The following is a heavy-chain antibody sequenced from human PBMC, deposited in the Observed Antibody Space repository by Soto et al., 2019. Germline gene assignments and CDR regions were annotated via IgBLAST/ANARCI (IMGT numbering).Heavy chain of an antibody. Sequence: QVQLQQWGAGLLKPSETLSLTCAVYGGSFSGYYWSWIRQPPGKGLEWIGEINHSGSTNYNPSLKSRVTISVDTSKNQFSLKLSSVTAAATAVYYCARGRGRITMVRGVTNHPPWGQGTLVTVSS. D-gene: IGHD3-10*01. CDR3: ARGRGRITMVRGVTNHPP. V-gene: IGHV4-34*01. CDR2: INHSGST. CDR1: GGSFSGYY. J-gene: IGHJ5*02.